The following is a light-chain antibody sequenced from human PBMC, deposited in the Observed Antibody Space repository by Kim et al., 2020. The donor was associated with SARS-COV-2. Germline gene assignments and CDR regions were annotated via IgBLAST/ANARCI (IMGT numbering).Light chain of an antibody. V-gene: IGKV1-39*01. CDR3: QQSYMTPIT. Sequence: GDRVTITWRASQIIHNIDNYLNWYQQKPGKAPRLLIYAASTLQSGVPSRFSGSGSATDFTLTISGLEPEDFATYYCQQSYMTPITFGQGTRLEIK. J-gene: IGKJ5*01. CDR1: QIIHNIDNY. CDR2: AAS.